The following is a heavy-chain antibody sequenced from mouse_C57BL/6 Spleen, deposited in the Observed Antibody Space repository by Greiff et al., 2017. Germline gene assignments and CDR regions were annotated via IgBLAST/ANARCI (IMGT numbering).Heavy chain of an antibody. J-gene: IGHJ2*01. CDR2: ISSGGSYT. CDR1: GFTFSSYG. V-gene: IGHV5-6*01. CDR3: ARLEYFDY. Sequence: EVQLQESGGDLVKPGGSLKLSCAASGFTFSSYGMSWVRQTPDKRLEWVATISSGGSYTYYPDSVKGRFTISRDNAKNTLYLQMSSLKSEDTAMYYCARLEYFDYWGQGTTLTVSS.